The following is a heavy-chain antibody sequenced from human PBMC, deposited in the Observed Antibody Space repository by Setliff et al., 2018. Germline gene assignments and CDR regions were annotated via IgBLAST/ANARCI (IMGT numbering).Heavy chain of an antibody. Sequence: GGSLRLSCAGSGFTFSSYNMNWVRQAPGKGLEWVSAITDDGDTTHYAGSVKGRFTIDRDNTNSKLYLQMNSLRVEDTALYYCAKSSGSSSATNLEYLGPGTLVTVSS. CDR2: ITDDGDTT. CDR1: GFTFSSYN. CDR3: AKSSGSSSATNLEY. J-gene: IGHJ4*02. D-gene: IGHD3-10*01. V-gene: IGHV3-23*01.